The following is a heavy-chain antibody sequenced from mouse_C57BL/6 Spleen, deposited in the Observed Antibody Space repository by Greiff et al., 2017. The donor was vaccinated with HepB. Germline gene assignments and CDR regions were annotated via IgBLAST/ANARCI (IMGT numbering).Heavy chain of an antibody. CDR2: ISGGGGNT. CDR3: ARHAHYYGSSYDGAWFAY. V-gene: IGHV5-9*01. D-gene: IGHD1-1*01. CDR1: GFTFSSYT. J-gene: IGHJ3*01. Sequence: EVHLVESGGGLVKPGGSLKLSCAASGFTFSSYTMSWVRQTPEKRLEWVATISGGGGNTYYPDSVKGRFTISRDNAKNTLYLQMSSLRSEDTALYYCARHAHYYGSSYDGAWFAYWGQGTLVTVSA.